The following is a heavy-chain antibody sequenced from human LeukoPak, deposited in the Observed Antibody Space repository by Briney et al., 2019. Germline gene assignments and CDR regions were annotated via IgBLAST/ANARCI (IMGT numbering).Heavy chain of an antibody. V-gene: IGHV3-30*02. Sequence: GGSLRLSCAASGFTFSSYGMHWVRQAPGKGLEWVAFIRYDGSNKYYADSVKGRFTISRDNSKNALYLQMNSLRAEDTAVYYCANDGPGGYSSSPNFDYWGQGTLVTVSS. CDR3: ANDGPGGYSSSPNFDY. D-gene: IGHD6-6*01. CDR1: GFTFSSYG. J-gene: IGHJ4*02. CDR2: IRYDGSNK.